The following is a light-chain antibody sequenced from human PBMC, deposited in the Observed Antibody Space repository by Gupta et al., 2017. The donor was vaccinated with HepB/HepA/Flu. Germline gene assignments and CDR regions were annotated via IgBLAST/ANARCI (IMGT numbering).Light chain of an antibody. CDR3: QQANKFSGT. CDR1: QGIGNW. CDR2: GAS. V-gene: IGKV1D-12*01. Sequence: DIQMTQSPSSVSASVGDRVTITCRASQGIGNWLAWYQQRPGKAPKLLIYGASSLQSGVPSRFSGSGSGTDFTLTISSLKTEDFATYYCQQANKFSGTFGQGTRLEIK. J-gene: IGKJ5*01.